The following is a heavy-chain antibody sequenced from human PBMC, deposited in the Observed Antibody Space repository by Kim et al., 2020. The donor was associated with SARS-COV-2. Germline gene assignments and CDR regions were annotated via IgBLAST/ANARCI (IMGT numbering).Heavy chain of an antibody. D-gene: IGHD3-16*01. CDR2: IYYSGST. CDR3: ARGGDGYNLFFDY. Sequence: SETLSLTCTVSGGSISSSSYYWGWIRQPPGKGLEWIGSIYYSGSTYYNPSLKSRVTISVDTSKNQFSLKLSSVTAADTAVYYCARGGDGYNLFFDYWGQG. CDR1: GGSISSSSYY. V-gene: IGHV4-39*01. J-gene: IGHJ4*02.